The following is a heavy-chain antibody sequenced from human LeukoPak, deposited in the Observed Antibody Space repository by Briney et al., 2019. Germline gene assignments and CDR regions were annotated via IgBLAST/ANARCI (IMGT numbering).Heavy chain of an antibody. CDR1: GGSFSDYS. CDR3: ARVGYSYSINDWSRTGLGAYPTKYYYYMDV. CDR2: INPSGGT. D-gene: IGHD5-18*01. J-gene: IGHJ6*03. V-gene: IGHV4-34*01. Sequence: SETLSLTCAVYGGSFSDYSWSWIRQPPGKGLEWIGEINPSGGTNHNPSLRSRVSMSVDTSKNQNALRVSSVAAAGTAVYYCARVGYSYSINDWSRTGLGAYPTKYYYYMDVWGKGTTVTVSS.